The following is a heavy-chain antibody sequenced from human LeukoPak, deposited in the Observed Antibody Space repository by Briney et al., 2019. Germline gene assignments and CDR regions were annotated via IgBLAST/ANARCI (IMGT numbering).Heavy chain of an antibody. CDR2: INPSGGST. CDR3: ARPYVGNYHFDY. D-gene: IGHD3-10*01. V-gene: IGHV1-46*01. J-gene: IGHJ4*02. CDR1: GYTFTVYY. Sequence: ASVKVSFTASGYTFTVYYMHWVRQAPGQGLEWMGMINPSGGSTSYSQKFQGRVTMTRDTSTSTVYMELSSLRSEDTAVYYCARPYVGNYHFDYWGQGALVTVSS.